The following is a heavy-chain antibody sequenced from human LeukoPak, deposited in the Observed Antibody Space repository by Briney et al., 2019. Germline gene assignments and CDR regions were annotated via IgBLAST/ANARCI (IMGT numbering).Heavy chain of an antibody. J-gene: IGHJ4*02. CDR3: ANDPSSGYYSFDY. D-gene: IGHD3-22*01. CDR1: GFTFSSYA. Sequence: GGSLILSCSASGFTFSSYAMHWVRQAPGKGLDWVSFISYDGSNKYYADSVKGRFAFSRYNSKNTLYLQMNSLRSEDPAVYSCANDPSSGYYSFDYWGQGTLVTVSS. V-gene: IGHV3-30-3*02. CDR2: ISYDGSNK.